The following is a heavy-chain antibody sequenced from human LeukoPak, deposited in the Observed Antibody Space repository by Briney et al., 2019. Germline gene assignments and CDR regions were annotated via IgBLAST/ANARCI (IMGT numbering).Heavy chain of an antibody. CDR2: ISYDGSNK. CDR1: GFTFSSYG. CDR3: AKDSSSGSYEFGY. D-gene: IGHD1-26*01. J-gene: IGHJ4*02. V-gene: IGHV3-30*18. Sequence: GGSLRLSCAASGFTFSSYGLHWVRQAPGKGLEWVAVISYDGSNKYYADSVKGRFTISRDNSKNTLYLQMNSLRAEDTAVYYCAKDSSSGSYEFGYWGQGTLVTVSS.